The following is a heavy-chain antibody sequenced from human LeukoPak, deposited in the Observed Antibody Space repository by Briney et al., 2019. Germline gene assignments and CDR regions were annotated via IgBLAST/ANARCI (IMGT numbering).Heavy chain of an antibody. V-gene: IGHV3-7*01. Sequence: GGSLRLSCAASGFTFSSYWMSWVRQAPGKGLEWVANIKQDGSEKYYVDSVKGRFTISRDNAKSTLYLQMNSLRVEDTAVYYCVRVGGKNAFDIWGQGTMVTVSS. J-gene: IGHJ3*02. D-gene: IGHD1-26*01. CDR2: IKQDGSEK. CDR3: VRVGGKNAFDI. CDR1: GFTFSSYW.